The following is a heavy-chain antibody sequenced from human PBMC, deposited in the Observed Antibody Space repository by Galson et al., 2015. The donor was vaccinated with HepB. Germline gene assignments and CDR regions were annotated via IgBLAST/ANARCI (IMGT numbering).Heavy chain of an antibody. V-gene: IGHV1-18*04. Sequence: SVKVSCKASGYTFTSNGLSWVRQAPGKGLEWMGRISTNSGKTNYAQKFQGRVTLTTDTSTTTAYMELRSLRSDDTAVYYCARDRLHSLDYWGQGTLVAVSS. D-gene: IGHD2-15*01. CDR2: ISTNSGKT. J-gene: IGHJ4*02. CDR3: ARDRLHSLDY. CDR1: GYTFTSNG.